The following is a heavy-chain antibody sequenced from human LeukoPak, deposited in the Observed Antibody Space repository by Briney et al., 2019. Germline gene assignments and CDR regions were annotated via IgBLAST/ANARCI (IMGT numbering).Heavy chain of an antibody. Sequence: PGESLKISCKGSGYSFTSYWIGWVRQMPGKGLEWMGIIYPGDSDTRYSPSFQGQVTISADKSISTAYLQWSSLKASDTAMYYCARLKDDDSRGLDAFDIWGQGTMVTVSS. V-gene: IGHV5-51*01. D-gene: IGHD3-22*01. CDR3: ARLKDDDSRGLDAFDI. CDR1: GYSFTSYW. CDR2: IYPGDSDT. J-gene: IGHJ3*02.